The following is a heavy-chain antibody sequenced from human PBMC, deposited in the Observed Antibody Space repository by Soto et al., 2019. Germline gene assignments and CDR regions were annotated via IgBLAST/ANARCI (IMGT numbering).Heavy chain of an antibody. CDR3: ARGGGWVGEASFDS. CDR1: GYTFTSYT. V-gene: IGHV1-3*01. D-gene: IGHD3-10*01. J-gene: IGHJ4*02. Sequence: QVPLEQSGAEVKKPGASVKVSCKTSGYTFTSYTLHWVRQAPGQGLEWMGWINAGNGREKYSQRFQDRVSLSTDKSAPPAYMELRSPRSEDTAMFFCARGGGWVGEASFDSWGQGTLVTVSS. CDR2: INAGNGRE.